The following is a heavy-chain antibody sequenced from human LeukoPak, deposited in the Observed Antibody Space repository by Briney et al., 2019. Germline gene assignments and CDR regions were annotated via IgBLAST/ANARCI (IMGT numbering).Heavy chain of an antibody. D-gene: IGHD3-10*01. V-gene: IGHV4-39*01. J-gene: IGHJ2*01. CDR2: IYYSGST. CDR3: ARHRMVRGIRTLWYFDL. CDR1: GGSISSSSYY. Sequence: SETLSLTCTVSGGSISSSSYYWGWIRQPPGKGLEWIGSIYYSGSTYYNPSLKSRVTISVDTSKNQFSLKLSSVTAADTAVYYCARHRMVRGIRTLWYFDLWGRGTLVTVSS.